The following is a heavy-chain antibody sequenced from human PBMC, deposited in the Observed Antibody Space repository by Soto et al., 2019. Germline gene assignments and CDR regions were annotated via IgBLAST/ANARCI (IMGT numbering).Heavy chain of an antibody. J-gene: IGHJ5*02. Sequence: ASVKVSCKASGYTFTGYYMHWVRQAPGQGLEWMGWINPNSGGTNYAQKFQGWVTMTRDTSISTAYMELSRLRSDDTAVYYCARDRRGYCSSTSCYGWFDPWGQRTLVTVSS. CDR1: GYTFTGYY. CDR3: ARDRRGYCSSTSCYGWFDP. D-gene: IGHD2-2*01. V-gene: IGHV1-2*04. CDR2: INPNSGGT.